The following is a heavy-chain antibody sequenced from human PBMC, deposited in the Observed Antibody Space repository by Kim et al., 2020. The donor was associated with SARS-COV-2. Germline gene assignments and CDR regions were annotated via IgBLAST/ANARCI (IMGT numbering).Heavy chain of an antibody. Sequence: GGSLRLSCLASGFTFSSTAMQWVRQAPGKGLEYVSAVSANGGSTHYADSVKGRFTISRDNSKNTLYLQMSSLRADDTALYYCYYWGHWGQGTLVTVSS. D-gene: IGHD3-10*01. CDR3: YYWGH. V-gene: IGHV3-64D*06. CDR2: VSANGGST. CDR1: GFTFSSTA. J-gene: IGHJ4*02.